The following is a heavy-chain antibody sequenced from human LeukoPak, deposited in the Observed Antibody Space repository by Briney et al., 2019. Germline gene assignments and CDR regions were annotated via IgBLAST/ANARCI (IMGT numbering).Heavy chain of an antibody. D-gene: IGHD5-18*01. J-gene: IGHJ6*03. CDR3: ARDSTSVDTPYYYMDV. CDR1: GFTFSDYY. V-gene: IGHV3-11*04. Sequence: GGSLRLSCAASGFTFSDYYMSWIRQAPGKGLEWVRFTISRDNAKNSLYLQMNSLRAEDTAVYYCARDSTSVDTPYYYMDVWGKGTTVTVSS.